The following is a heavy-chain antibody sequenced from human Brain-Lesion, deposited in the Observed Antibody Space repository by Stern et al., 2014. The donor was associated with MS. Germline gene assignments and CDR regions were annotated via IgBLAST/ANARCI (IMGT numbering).Heavy chain of an antibody. D-gene: IGHD3-22*01. CDR2: INPKSGGT. CDR3: ATYYYDSTGYNDF. CDR1: GYTFTGYY. J-gene: IGHJ4*02. Sequence: MQLVESGAEVKKPGASVKVSCKASGYTFTGYYMHWGRQAPGQGLEWMGWINPKSGGTNYAQKFQGWVTMTRDTSINTAYMELSRLRSDDTAVYYCATYYYDSTGYNDFWGQGTLVTVSS. V-gene: IGHV1-2*04.